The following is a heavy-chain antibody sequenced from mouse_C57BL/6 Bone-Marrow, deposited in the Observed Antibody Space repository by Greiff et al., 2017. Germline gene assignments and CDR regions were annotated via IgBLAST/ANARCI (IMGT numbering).Heavy chain of an antibody. CDR1: GYTFTSYW. Sequence: QVQLQQPGAELVKPGASVKLSCKASGYTFTSYWMHWVKQRPGQGLEWIGMIHPNSGSTNYNEKFKSKATLTVDKSSSTAYMQLSSLTSEDSAVYYCARGLPITTVVATPAYWGQGTLVTVSA. CDR2: IHPNSGST. J-gene: IGHJ3*01. V-gene: IGHV1-64*01. D-gene: IGHD1-1*01. CDR3: ARGLPITTVVATPAY.